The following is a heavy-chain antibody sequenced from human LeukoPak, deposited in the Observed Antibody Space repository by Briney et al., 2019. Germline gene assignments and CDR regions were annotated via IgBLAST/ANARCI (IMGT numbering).Heavy chain of an antibody. J-gene: IGHJ4*02. CDR3: ARRSAITMVRGVTYYFDY. CDR2: IYYGGST. Sequence: PSETLSLTCTVSGGSISSYYWSWIRQPPGKGLEWIGYIYYGGSTNYNPSLKSRVTISVDTSKNQFSLKLSSVTAADTAVYYCARRSAITMVRGVTYYFDYWGQGTLVTISS. V-gene: IGHV4-59*08. CDR1: GGSISSYY. D-gene: IGHD3-10*01.